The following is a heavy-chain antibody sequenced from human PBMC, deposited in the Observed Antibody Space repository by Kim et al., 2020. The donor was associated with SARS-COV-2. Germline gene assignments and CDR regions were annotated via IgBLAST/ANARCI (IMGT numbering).Heavy chain of an antibody. Sequence: ASVKVSCKVSGYTLTELSMHWVRQAPGKGLEWMGGFDPEDGETIYAQKFQGRVTMTEDTSTDTAYMELSSLRSEETAVYYCATSYPGVIITLGYYYYGMDVWGQGTTVTVSS. CDR3: ATSYPGVIITLGYYYYGMDV. V-gene: IGHV1-24*01. D-gene: IGHD3-10*01. CDR2: FDPEDGET. CDR1: GYTLTELS. J-gene: IGHJ6*02.